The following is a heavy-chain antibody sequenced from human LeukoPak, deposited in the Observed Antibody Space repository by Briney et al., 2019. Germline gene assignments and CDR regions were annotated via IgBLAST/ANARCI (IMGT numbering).Heavy chain of an antibody. J-gene: IGHJ5*01. V-gene: IGHV4-4*07. Sequence: SETLSLTCAVSGDSMTNYYWSWVRQPAGQGLEWIGHIYVSGRTNYNPSFKSRVSMSIDTSKKQFSLNLTSVSAADTAVHFCARDRWELTPAKGWFDSWGQGTLVTVSS. CDR1: GDSMTNYY. CDR2: IYVSGRT. CDR3: ARDRWELTPAKGWFDS. D-gene: IGHD1-26*01.